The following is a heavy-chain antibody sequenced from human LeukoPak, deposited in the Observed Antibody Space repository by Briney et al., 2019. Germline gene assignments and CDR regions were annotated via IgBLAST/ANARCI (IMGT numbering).Heavy chain of an antibody. CDR3: ATGIAAAGTLPPFDY. Sequence: SETLSLTCTVSGGSVSSGSYYWTWIRQPPGKGLEWIGYIRYSGSANYNPSLKSRVTISVDTSKNQFSLKLSSVTAADTAVYYCATGIAAAGTLPPFDYWGQGTLVTVSS. CDR2: IRYSGSA. D-gene: IGHD6-13*01. V-gene: IGHV4-61*01. CDR1: GGSVSSGSYY. J-gene: IGHJ4*02.